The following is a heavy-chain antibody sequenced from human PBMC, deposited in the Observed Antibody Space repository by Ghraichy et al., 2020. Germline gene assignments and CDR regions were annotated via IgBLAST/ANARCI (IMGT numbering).Heavy chain of an antibody. CDR1: GFTFSSYA. CDR2: ISSNGGST. CDR3: VCCTNGVCSNYYYYGMDV. Sequence: GSLRLSCSASGFTFSSYAMHWVRQAPGKGLEYVSAISSNGGSTYYADSVKGRFTISRDNSKNTLYLQMSSLRAEDTAVYYCVCCTNGVCSNYYYYGMDVWGQGTTVTVSS. J-gene: IGHJ6*02. V-gene: IGHV3-64D*06. D-gene: IGHD2-8*01.